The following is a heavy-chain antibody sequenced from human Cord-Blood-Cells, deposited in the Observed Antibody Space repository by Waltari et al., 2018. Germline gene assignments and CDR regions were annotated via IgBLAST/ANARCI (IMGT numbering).Heavy chain of an antibody. V-gene: IGHV4-38-2*02. CDR1: GYSISSGYY. J-gene: IGHJ2*01. D-gene: IGHD6-6*01. CDR3: ARGEADGSSSWYFDL. CDR2: IYHSGST. Sequence: QVQLQESGPGLVKPSETLSLTCTVSGYSISSGYYWGWIRPPPGKGLEWIGSIYHSGSTYYNPSLKRRVTISVDTSKNQFSLKLSSVTAADTAVYYCARGEADGSSSWYFDLWGRGTLVTVSS.